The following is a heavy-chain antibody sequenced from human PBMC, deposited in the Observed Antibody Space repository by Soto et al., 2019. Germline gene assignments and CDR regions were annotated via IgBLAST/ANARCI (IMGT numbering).Heavy chain of an antibody. J-gene: IGHJ4*02. CDR1: GFSFENYG. D-gene: IGHD1-7*01. Sequence: QVQMVESGGGVVQPGRSLRLSCAASGFSFENYGMHWVRQAPGRGLEWVAIIWYDGSLQYYAAAVKGRFTISRDNSKNTLYLEMNSLRAEDTAVYYCAKNQERELPRVIDFWGQGTLVTVSS. CDR2: IWYDGSLQ. V-gene: IGHV3-33*06. CDR3: AKNQERELPRVIDF.